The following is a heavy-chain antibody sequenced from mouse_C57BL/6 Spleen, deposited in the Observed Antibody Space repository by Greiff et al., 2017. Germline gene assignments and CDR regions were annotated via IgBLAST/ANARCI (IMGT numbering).Heavy chain of an antibody. CDR3: AGHYYGLGYFDV. V-gene: IGHV3-6*01. CDR2: ISYDGSN. J-gene: IGHJ1*03. Sequence: VQLQQSGPGLVKPSQSLSLTCSVTGYSITSGYYWNWIRQFPGNKLEWMGYISYDGSNNYNPSLKNRISITRDTSKNQFFLKLNSVTTEDTATYYCAGHYYGLGYFDVWGTGTTVTVSS. CDR1: GYSITSGYY. D-gene: IGHD1-2*01.